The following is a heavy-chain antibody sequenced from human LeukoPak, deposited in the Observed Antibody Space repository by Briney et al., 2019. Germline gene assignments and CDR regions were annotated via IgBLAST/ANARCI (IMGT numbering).Heavy chain of an antibody. Sequence: GGSLRLSCAASGFTFSSYGMHWVRQAPGKGLEWVAVISYDGSNKYYADSVKGRFTISRDNSKNTLYLQMNSLRAEDTAVYYCAKDRSMVRGVDHYYYYGMDVWGQGTPVTVSS. CDR2: ISYDGSNK. CDR1: GFTFSSYG. CDR3: AKDRSMVRGVDHYYYYGMDV. V-gene: IGHV3-30*18. J-gene: IGHJ6*02. D-gene: IGHD3-10*01.